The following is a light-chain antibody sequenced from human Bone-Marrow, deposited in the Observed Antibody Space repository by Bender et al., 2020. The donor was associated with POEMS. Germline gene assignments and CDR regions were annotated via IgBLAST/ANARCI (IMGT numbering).Light chain of an antibody. V-gene: IGLV2-14*02. CDR3: SSYTSSSTLVV. J-gene: IGLJ2*01. Sequence: QSALTQPASVSGSPGQSITISCTGTSSDVGNYNFVSWYQQHPGKAPKLMISEVSKRPSGVSTRFSGSKSGNTASLTISGLQAEDEADYYCSSYTSSSTLVVFGGGTKLTVL. CDR1: SSDVGNYNF. CDR2: EVS.